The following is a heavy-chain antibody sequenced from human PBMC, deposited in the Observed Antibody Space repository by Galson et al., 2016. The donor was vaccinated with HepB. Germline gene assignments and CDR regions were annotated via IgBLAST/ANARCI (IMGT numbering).Heavy chain of an antibody. CDR2: VSHSGST. J-gene: IGHJ4*02. D-gene: IGHD2-15*01. CDR3: AGDVGYSSSVAPR. Sequence: ETLSLTCGVYGGSLNGYYWTWIRQPPGKGLEWIGEVSHSGSTNYNPSVESRVTMSVDTSKNQFSLNLSSVTAADTAVYYCAGDVGYSSSVAPRWGQGILVTVSS. V-gene: IGHV4-34*01. CDR1: GGSLNGYY.